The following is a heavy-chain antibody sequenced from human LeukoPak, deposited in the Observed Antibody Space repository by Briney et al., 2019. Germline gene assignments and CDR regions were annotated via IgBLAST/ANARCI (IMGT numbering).Heavy chain of an antibody. V-gene: IGHV1-18*01. CDR2: ISAYKGNT. CDR1: GYTFTSHG. CDR3: ATESGNYQFDH. Sequence: ASVKVSCKPSGYTFTSHGISWVRQAPGQGLEWMGWISAYKGNTNYAQKFQGRVTMTTDTSTSTAYMELRSLRSDDTAVYYCATESGNYQFDHWGQGTLVTVSS. D-gene: IGHD1-26*01. J-gene: IGHJ4*02.